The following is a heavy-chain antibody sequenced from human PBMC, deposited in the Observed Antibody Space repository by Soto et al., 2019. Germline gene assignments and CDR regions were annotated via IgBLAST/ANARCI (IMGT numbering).Heavy chain of an antibody. V-gene: IGHV5-10-1*01. CDR3: AGYYGMDV. CDR2: IDPSDSYT. Sequence: PGESLKISCKGSEYTFTIYCISWVLQMPGKGLEWMGRIDPSDSYTNYSPSFQGHVTISADKSISTAYLQWSSLKASDTAMYYCAGYYGMDVWGQGTTVTV. CDR1: EYTFTIYC. J-gene: IGHJ6*02.